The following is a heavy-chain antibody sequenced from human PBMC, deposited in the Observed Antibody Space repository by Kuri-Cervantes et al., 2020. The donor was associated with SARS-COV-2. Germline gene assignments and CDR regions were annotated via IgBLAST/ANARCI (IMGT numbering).Heavy chain of an antibody. J-gene: IGHJ4*02. CDR2: IYHTGST. CDR3: ARERGRDCSGGSCYFDY. D-gene: IGHD2-15*01. Sequence: SETLSLTCTVSGGSISSSAYYWGWIRLPPGKGLEWIGDIYHTGSTYSNPSLKSRVTISVDTSNSQFSLKLSSVTAADTAVYYCARERGRDCSGGSCYFDYWGQGTLVTVSS. CDR1: GGSISSSAYY. V-gene: IGHV4-39*07.